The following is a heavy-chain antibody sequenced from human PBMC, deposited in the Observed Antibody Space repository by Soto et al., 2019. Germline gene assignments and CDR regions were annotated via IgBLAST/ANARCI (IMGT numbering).Heavy chain of an antibody. D-gene: IGHD4-17*01. CDR2: IYYSGST. Sequence: KTSETLSLTCTVSGGSVSSGSYYWSWIRQPPGKGPEWIGYIYYSGSTNYNPSLKSRVTISVDTSKNQFSLKLSSVTAADTAVYYCASLGGDHYYYYGMDVWGQGTTVTVSS. CDR3: ASLGGDHYYYYGMDV. V-gene: IGHV4-61*01. J-gene: IGHJ6*02. CDR1: GGSVSSGSYY.